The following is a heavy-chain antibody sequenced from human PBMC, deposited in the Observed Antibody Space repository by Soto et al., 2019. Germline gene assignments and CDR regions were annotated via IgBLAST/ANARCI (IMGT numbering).Heavy chain of an antibody. V-gene: IGHV4-59*08. D-gene: IGHD3-10*01. J-gene: IGHJ4*02. CDR3: ARRWGSVFDF. Sequence: QVQLQESGPGLVKPSETLSLTCTVSGGSISSYYWSWILQPPGKGLEWIGYIYYSGSTNYNPSLKSRVTISVATSENQFSLKLSSVTAADTAVYYCARRWGSVFDFWGQGTLVTVSS. CDR1: GGSISSYY. CDR2: IYYSGST.